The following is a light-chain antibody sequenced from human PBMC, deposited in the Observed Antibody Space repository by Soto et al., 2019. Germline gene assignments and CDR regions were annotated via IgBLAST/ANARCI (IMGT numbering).Light chain of an antibody. Sequence: QSALTQPRSVSGSPGQSVTISCTGTSSDVGGYNYVSWYQQHPGKAPTLMIYDVSKRPSGVTDRFSVSKSGNTASLTISGLQAEDEADYYCCSYAGTYTYVVFGGGTKLTVL. J-gene: IGLJ2*01. CDR2: DVS. CDR3: CSYAGTYTYVV. CDR1: SSDVGGYNY. V-gene: IGLV2-11*01.